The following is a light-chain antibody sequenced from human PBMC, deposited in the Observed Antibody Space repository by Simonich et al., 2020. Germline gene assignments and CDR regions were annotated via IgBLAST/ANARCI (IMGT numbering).Light chain of an antibody. CDR3: GTWDSSLSAGV. CDR2: DNN. Sequence: QSVLTQPPSVSAAPGQTVPISCSGSSSNIGNNYVSWYQQLPGTAPNLLIYDNNKRPSGIPGRLSGYKSGTSATLGITGLQTGDEADYYCGTWDSSLSAGVFGGGTKLTVL. J-gene: IGLJ3*02. CDR1: SSNIGNNY. V-gene: IGLV1-51*01.